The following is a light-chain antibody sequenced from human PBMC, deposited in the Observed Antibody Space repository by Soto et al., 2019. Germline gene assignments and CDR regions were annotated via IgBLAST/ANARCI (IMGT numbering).Light chain of an antibody. CDR1: QSVSSSS. CDR3: QQYGSSPLYT. CDR2: GVS. Sequence: EIVLTQSPGTLSLSPGERATLFCRASQSVSSSSLAWYQQKPGQAPRLLIYGVSSRATGIPDRFSGSGSGTDFTLTISRLEPEDFAVYYCQQYGSSPLYTFGQGTKLEIK. V-gene: IGKV3-20*01. J-gene: IGKJ2*01.